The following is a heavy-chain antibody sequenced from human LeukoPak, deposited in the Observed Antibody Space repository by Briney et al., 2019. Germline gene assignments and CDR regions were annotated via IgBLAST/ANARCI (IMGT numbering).Heavy chain of an antibody. Sequence: GGSLRLSCAASGFTFSSYWMSWVRQAPGKGLEWVANIKQDGSEKYYVDSVKGRFTISRDNAKNSLYLQMNSLRAEDMALYYCAKGVAAGGAYYLDYWGQGTLVTVSS. CDR3: AKGVAAGGAYYLDY. J-gene: IGHJ4*02. D-gene: IGHD6-13*01. CDR1: GFTFSSYW. CDR2: IKQDGSEK. V-gene: IGHV3-7*03.